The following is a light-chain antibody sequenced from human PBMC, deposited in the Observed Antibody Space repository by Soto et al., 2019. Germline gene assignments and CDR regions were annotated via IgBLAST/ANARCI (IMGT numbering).Light chain of an antibody. CDR3: QQYNDNWT. Sequence: DIQMTQSPSTLSASVGDRVTITCRARQSISSWLAWYQQNPGKAPKLLIYKASTLQSGVPSRFSGSGSGPEVTLAISSLQPDDSATYYCQQYNDNWTFGQGTKVEIK. CDR1: QSISSW. J-gene: IGKJ1*01. CDR2: KAS. V-gene: IGKV1-5*03.